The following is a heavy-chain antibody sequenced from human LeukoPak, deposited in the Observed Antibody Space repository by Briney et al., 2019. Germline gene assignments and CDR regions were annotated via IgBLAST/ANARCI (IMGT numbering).Heavy chain of an antibody. V-gene: IGHV3-23*01. Sequence: PGGSLRLSCAASGFTFSSYAMSWVRQAPGKGLEWVSAISGSGGSTYYADSVKGRFTISRDNSKNTLYLQMNSLRAEDTAVYYCAKDEGYCSSTSCYKAFDYWGQGTLVTVSS. D-gene: IGHD2-2*02. CDR3: AKDEGYCSSTSCYKAFDY. CDR2: ISGSGGST. CDR1: GFTFSSYA. J-gene: IGHJ4*02.